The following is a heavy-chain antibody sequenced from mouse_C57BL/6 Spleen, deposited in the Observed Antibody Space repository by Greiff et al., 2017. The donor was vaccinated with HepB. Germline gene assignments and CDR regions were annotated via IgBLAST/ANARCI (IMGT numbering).Heavy chain of an antibody. Sequence: DVKLQESGGGLVQPGGSMKLSCVASGFTFSNYWMNWVRQSPEKGLEWVAQIRLKSDNYATHYAESVKGRFTISRDDSKSSVYLQMNNLRAEDTGIYYCTGPSYYGSSYWYFDVWGTGTTVTVSS. CDR2: IRLKSDNYAT. CDR1: GFTFSNYW. V-gene: IGHV6-3*01. D-gene: IGHD1-1*01. J-gene: IGHJ1*03. CDR3: TGPSYYGSSYWYFDV.